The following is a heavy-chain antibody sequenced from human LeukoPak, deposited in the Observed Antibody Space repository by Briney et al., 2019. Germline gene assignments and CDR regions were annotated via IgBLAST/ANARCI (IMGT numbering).Heavy chain of an antibody. CDR2: ISTSGTTI. D-gene: IGHD1-26*01. CDR3: ARVGGSYYFDY. Sequence: GGSLRLSCAASGLTFSTYSMNWVRQAPGKGLEWVSYISTSGTTIYYADSVKGRFTISRDNAKNSLYLQMNSLRAEDTALYYCARVGGSYYFDYWGQGTLVTVSS. CDR1: GLTFSTYS. J-gene: IGHJ4*02. V-gene: IGHV3-48*01.